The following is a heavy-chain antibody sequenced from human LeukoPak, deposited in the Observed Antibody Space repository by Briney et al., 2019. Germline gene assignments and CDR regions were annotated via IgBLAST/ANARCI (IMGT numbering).Heavy chain of an antibody. V-gene: IGHV3-7*01. Sequence: PGGSLRLSCAASGFTFSNYWMTWVRRAPGKGLEWVANINQDGSTKYYVDSVKGRFTISRDNAKNSVYLQVNSLRAEDTALYYCARIGYSSSSLDYWGQGTLVIVSS. CDR2: INQDGSTK. D-gene: IGHD6-6*01. J-gene: IGHJ4*02. CDR1: GFTFSNYW. CDR3: ARIGYSSSSLDY.